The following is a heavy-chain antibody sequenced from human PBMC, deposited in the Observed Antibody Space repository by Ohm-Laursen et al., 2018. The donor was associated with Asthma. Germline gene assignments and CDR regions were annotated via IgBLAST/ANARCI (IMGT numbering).Heavy chain of an antibody. CDR2: ISAYNGNT. V-gene: IGHV1-18*01. CDR3: ARDQGIVVVPAADY. CDR1: GYTFTSYG. Sequence: SSVKVSCNASGYTFTSYGISWVRQAPGQGLEWVGWISAYNGNTNYAQKLQGRVTMTTDTSTSTAYMELRSLRSDDTAVYYCARDQGIVVVPAADYWGQGTLVTVSS. D-gene: IGHD2-2*01. J-gene: IGHJ4*02.